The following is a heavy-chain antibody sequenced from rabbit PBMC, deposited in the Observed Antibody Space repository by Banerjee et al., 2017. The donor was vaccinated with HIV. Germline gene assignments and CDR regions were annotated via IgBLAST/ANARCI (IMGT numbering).Heavy chain of an antibody. Sequence: QLKETGGGLVQPGGSLTLSCKASGFDFSSYYIEWVRQSPGKGLEWIGIIYAGRGNTDYASWVNGRFTISSNNAQNSVDLQINSLTAADTATYFCARDSSGWAYYFNLWGPGTLVTV. CDR1: GFDFSSYY. CDR2: IYAGRGNT. CDR3: ARDSSGWAYYFNL. D-gene: IGHD4-1*01. J-gene: IGHJ4*01. V-gene: IGHV1S7*01.